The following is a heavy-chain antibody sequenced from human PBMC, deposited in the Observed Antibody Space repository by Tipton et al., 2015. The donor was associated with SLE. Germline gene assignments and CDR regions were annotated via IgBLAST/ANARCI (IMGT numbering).Heavy chain of an antibody. D-gene: IGHD1-1*01. CDR2: IYTSGST. J-gene: IGHJ3*01. Sequence: TLSLTCTVSGGSFGSGGYYWTWVRQSAGKGLEFIGRIYTSGSTNYNPSLESRVTISVDTARNQISLKVRSVTAADTAVYYCARANEDAFDFWGQVTMVTVSS. CDR3: ARANEDAFDF. V-gene: IGHV4-61*02. CDR1: GGSFGSGGYY.